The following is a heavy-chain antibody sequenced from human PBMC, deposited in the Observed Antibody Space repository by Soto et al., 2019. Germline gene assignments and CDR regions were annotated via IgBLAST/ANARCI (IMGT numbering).Heavy chain of an antibody. J-gene: IGHJ6*02. CDR3: TSTLRWLDWVSLSG. Sequence: GGSLRLACAASGFTFGNYAMNWVRQAPGKGLEWVSTVSGNGAVTYYADSVKGRFTISRDNSRSTLYLQMNNLRAEDTAVYYCTSTLRWLDWVSLSGWGQGTAVTVSS. CDR1: GFTFGNYA. CDR2: VSGNGAVT. V-gene: IGHV3-23*01. D-gene: IGHD3-9*01.